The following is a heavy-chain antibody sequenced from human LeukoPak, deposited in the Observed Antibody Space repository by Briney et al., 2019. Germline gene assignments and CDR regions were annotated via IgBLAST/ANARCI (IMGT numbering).Heavy chain of an antibody. Sequence: GGSLRLSCAASGFTVSSKFMHWVRQAPGKGLEWVSVIYSGGITYYADSVKGRFTVSRDNSRNTMYLHMSSLKVEDTAVYYCAKDEVTSGGGLDYWGQGTLVTVSS. J-gene: IGHJ4*02. CDR2: IYSGGIT. D-gene: IGHD3-16*01. CDR1: GFTVSSKF. V-gene: IGHV3-53*01. CDR3: AKDEVTSGGGLDY.